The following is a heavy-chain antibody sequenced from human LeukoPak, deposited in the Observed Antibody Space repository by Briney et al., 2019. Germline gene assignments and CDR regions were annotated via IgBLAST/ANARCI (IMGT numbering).Heavy chain of an antibody. J-gene: IGHJ4*02. Sequence: SVRVSCKASGRSFSSYAICRVRQAPGQGLEWMGRSIPIFGTANYAQKFQGRVTITADESTSTAYMELSSLRSEDTAVYYCARAPRDILTGYPSDYFDYWGQGTLVTVSS. CDR2: SIPIFGTA. CDR3: ARAPRDILTGYPSDYFDY. CDR1: GRSFSSYA. D-gene: IGHD3-9*01. V-gene: IGHV1-69*13.